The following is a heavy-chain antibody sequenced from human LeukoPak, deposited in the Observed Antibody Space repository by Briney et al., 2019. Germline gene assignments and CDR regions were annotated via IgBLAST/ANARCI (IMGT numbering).Heavy chain of an antibody. J-gene: IGHJ5*02. V-gene: IGHV4-34*01. D-gene: IGHD1-20*01. Sequence: PGGSLRLSCAASGFTFSSYGMSWVSQAPGKGLEWIGEINHSGSTYYNPSLKSRVIISVDTSKKQFSLKLRSVTAADTAVYYCARVLPPSLNWNQGGGWFDPWGQGTLVTVSS. CDR2: INHSGST. CDR1: GFTFSSYG. CDR3: ARVLPPSLNWNQGGGWFDP.